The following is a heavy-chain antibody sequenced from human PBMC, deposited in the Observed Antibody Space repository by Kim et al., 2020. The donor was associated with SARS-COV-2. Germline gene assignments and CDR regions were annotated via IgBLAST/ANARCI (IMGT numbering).Heavy chain of an antibody. D-gene: IGHD3-22*01. CDR1: GFTFAAYA. CDR3: AKHFGSSGSEFQH. J-gene: IGHJ1*01. CDR2: ISGSDEST. V-gene: IGHV3-23*01. Sequence: GASLRLSCAASGFTFAAYAMSWVRQAPGKGLQWLSGISGSDESTYYADSVKGRFIISRDNSKNTLHLQMNSLRVEDTAVYYCAKHFGSSGSEFQHWGQGTLVTVSS.